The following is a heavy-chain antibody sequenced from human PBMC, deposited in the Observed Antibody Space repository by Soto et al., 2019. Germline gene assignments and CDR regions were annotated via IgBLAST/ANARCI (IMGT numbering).Heavy chain of an antibody. D-gene: IGHD3-16*01. J-gene: IGHJ3*02. Sequence: GGSMRLSCGVSGLTFSGYAMAWVRQAPGKGLEWVSGIGVTGGSTYYADSVKGRLTISRDNAKNSLYLQMNSLRDEDTAVYYCASPEGFGAFDIWGQGTMVTVSS. V-gene: IGHV3-23*01. CDR3: ASPEGFGAFDI. CDR2: IGVTGGST. CDR1: GLTFSGYA.